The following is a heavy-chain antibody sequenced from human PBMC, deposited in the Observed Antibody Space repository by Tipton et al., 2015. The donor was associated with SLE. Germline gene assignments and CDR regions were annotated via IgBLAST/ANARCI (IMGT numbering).Heavy chain of an antibody. CDR3: ATLVLRFLEDPIR. CDR1: GDTFSTYA. J-gene: IGHJ4*02. Sequence: QLVQSGAEVKKPGSSVKVSCKASGDTFSTYAISWVRQAPGQGLEWMGGIIPIFGTANYAQKFQGRATMTRDTSISTAYMELSRLRSDDTAVYYCATLVLRFLEDPIRWGQGTLVTVSS. V-gene: IGHV1-69*06. D-gene: IGHD3-3*01. CDR2: IIPIFGTA.